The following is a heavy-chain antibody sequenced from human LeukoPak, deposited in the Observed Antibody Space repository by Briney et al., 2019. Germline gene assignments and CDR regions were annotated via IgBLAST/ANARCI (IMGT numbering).Heavy chain of an antibody. D-gene: IGHD1-26*01. CDR3: ARGRGSGSYSSFDY. J-gene: IGHJ4*02. Sequence: PGGSLRLSCAASGFTFNNYGMHWVRQAPGKGLEWVAFIRYNGNNQYYADSVKGRFTISRDNSKNTLYLQMNSLRAEDTAVYYCARGRGSGSYSSFDYWGQGTLVTVSS. CDR1: GFTFNNYG. V-gene: IGHV3-30*02. CDR2: IRYNGNNQ.